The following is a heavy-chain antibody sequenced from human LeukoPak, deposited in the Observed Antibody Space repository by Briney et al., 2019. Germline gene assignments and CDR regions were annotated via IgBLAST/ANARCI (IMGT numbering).Heavy chain of an antibody. CDR3: ARGRGLLLWVGELSNFDY. D-gene: IGHD3-10*01. J-gene: IGHJ4*02. CDR1: GYTFTSYG. Sequence: ASVKVSCKASGYTFTSYGISWVRQAPGQGLEWMGWISAYNGNTNYAQKLQGRVTMTTDTSTSTAHMELRSLRSDDTAVYYCARGRGLLLWVGELSNFDYWGQGTLVTVSS. V-gene: IGHV1-18*01. CDR2: ISAYNGNT.